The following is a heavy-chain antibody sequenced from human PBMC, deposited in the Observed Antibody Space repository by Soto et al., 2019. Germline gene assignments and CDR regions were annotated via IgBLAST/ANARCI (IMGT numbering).Heavy chain of an antibody. D-gene: IGHD2-15*01. CDR2: ISGSGGST. J-gene: IGHJ5*02. V-gene: IGHV3-23*01. CDR1: GFTFSSYA. CDR3: AKEKDIVVVVAANPWFDP. Sequence: EVPLLESGGGLVQPGGSLRLSCAASGFTFSSYAMSWVRQAPGKGLEWVSAISGSGGSTYYADSVKGRFTISRDNSKNTLYLQMNSLRAEDTAVYYCAKEKDIVVVVAANPWFDPWGQGTLVTVSS.